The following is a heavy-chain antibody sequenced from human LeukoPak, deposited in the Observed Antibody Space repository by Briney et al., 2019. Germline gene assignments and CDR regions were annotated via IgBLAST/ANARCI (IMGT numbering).Heavy chain of an antibody. Sequence: EASVKVSCKASGYTFTSYYMHWVRQAPGQGLEWMGIINPSGGSTSYAQKFQGRVTMTRDMSTSTVYMELSSLRSEDTAVYYCARDNRYCSGGSCPNFDYWGQGTLVTVSS. D-gene: IGHD2-15*01. CDR3: ARDNRYCSGGSCPNFDY. CDR2: INPSGGST. CDR1: GYTFTSYY. V-gene: IGHV1-46*01. J-gene: IGHJ4*02.